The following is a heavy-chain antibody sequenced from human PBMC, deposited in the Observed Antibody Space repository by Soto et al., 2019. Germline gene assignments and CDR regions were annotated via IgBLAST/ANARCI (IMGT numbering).Heavy chain of an antibody. D-gene: IGHD3-10*01. J-gene: IGHJ4*02. CDR3: AKGGRVSYPLDY. CDR2: ISYDGSNK. V-gene: IGHV3-30*18. CDR1: GFTLSTNG. Sequence: GGSLRLSCTASGFTLSTNGMHWVRQAPGKGLEWVAVISYDGSNKYYADSVKGRFTISRDNSKNTLYLQLSSLRAEDTAVYYCAKGGRVSYPLDYWGQGTLVTVSS.